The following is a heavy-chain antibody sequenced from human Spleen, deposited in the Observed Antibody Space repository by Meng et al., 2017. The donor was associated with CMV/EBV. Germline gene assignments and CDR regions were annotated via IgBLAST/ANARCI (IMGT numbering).Heavy chain of an antibody. CDR2: ISSSSSYI. Sequence: GESLKISCAASGFTFSSYSMNWVRQAPGKGLEWVSSISSSSSYIYYADSVKGRFTISRDNAKNSLYLQMNSLRAEDTAVYYCARGITGTTLGAFDIWGQGTMVTVSS. CDR1: GFTFSSYS. J-gene: IGHJ3*02. CDR3: ARGITGTTLGAFDI. D-gene: IGHD1-20*01. V-gene: IGHV3-21*01.